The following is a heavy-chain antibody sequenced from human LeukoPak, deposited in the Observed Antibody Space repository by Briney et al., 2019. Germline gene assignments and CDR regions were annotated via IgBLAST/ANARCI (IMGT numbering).Heavy chain of an antibody. D-gene: IGHD1-1*01. Sequence: GGSLRLSCAASGFTLSSYTMHWIRQAPGKGLEWVSSISGSNSYIFYADSVKGRFTVPRDNAKDSLYLQMNSLRAEDTAVYYCARALTTLTYEGYWGQGTLVTVSS. CDR1: GFTLSSYT. V-gene: IGHV3-21*01. J-gene: IGHJ4*02. CDR3: ARALTTLTYEGY. CDR2: ISGSNSYI.